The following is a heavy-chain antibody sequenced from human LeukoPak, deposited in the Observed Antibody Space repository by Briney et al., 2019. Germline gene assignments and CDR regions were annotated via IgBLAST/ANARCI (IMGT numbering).Heavy chain of an antibody. V-gene: IGHV3-30*02. CDR3: AREGVWFGESNYYYYYMDV. D-gene: IGHD3-10*01. CDR2: IRYDGSNK. CDR1: GFTFSSYG. Sequence: GGSLRLSCAASGFTFSSYGMHWVRQAPGKGLEWVAFIRYDGSNKYYADSVKGRFTISRDNSKNTLYLQMNSLRAEDTAVYYCAREGVWFGESNYYYYYMDVWGKGTTVTTSS. J-gene: IGHJ6*03.